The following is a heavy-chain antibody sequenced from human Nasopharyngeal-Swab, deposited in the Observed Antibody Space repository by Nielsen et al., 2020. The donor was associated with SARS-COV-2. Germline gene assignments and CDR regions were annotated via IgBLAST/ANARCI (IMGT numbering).Heavy chain of an antibody. CDR1: GFTFSSYG. CDR3: AGTNSGSYLGPFDY. Sequence: GGSLRLSCAASGFTFSSYGMHWVRQAPGKGLEWVAVISYDGSNKYYADSVKGRFTISRDNSKNTLYLQMNSLRAEDTAVYYCAGTNSGSYLGPFDYWGQGTLVTVSS. J-gene: IGHJ4*02. CDR2: ISYDGSNK. D-gene: IGHD1-26*01. V-gene: IGHV3-30*03.